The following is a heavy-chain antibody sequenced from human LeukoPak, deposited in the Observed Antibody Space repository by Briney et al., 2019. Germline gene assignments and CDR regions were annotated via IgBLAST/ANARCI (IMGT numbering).Heavy chain of an antibody. D-gene: IGHD3-22*01. Sequence: PSETLSLTCAVSGASISSNNWWWSWVRQPPGKGLEWIEEIYHSGSTNYNPSLKSRVTMSVDKSKDQFSLKLSSVTAADTAVYYCARRTTYYYDSSEAEDWGQGTLVTVSS. V-gene: IGHV4-4*02. CDR2: IYHSGST. CDR3: ARRTTYYYDSSEAED. J-gene: IGHJ4*02. CDR1: GASISSNNW.